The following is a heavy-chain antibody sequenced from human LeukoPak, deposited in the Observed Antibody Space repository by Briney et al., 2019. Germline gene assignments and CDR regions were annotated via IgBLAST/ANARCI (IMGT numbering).Heavy chain of an antibody. D-gene: IGHD2-2*01. CDR2: IIPILGIA. CDR1: GGTFSSYA. J-gene: IGHJ6*02. Sequence: SVKVSCKASGGTFSSYAISWVRQAPGQGLEWMGRIIPILGIANYAQKFQGRVTITADKSTSTAYMELSSLRSEDTAVYYCARKVPAVQSMDVWGQGTTVTVSS. CDR3: ARKVPAVQSMDV. V-gene: IGHV1-69*04.